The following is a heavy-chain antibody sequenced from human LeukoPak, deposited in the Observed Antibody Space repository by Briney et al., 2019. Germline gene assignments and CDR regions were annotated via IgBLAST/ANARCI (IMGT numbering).Heavy chain of an antibody. CDR3: ARHVSGIYGSRGDLDY. V-gene: IGHV4-59*08. D-gene: IGHD3-10*01. CDR2: IHSNGGT. J-gene: IGHJ4*02. CDR1: GGSLNSFY. Sequence: SETLSLTCSVSGGSLNSFYWSWIRQPPGKALEWIGYIHSNGGTNYNPPLKSRVTMSVDTSKNQFSLKLNSVTAADTAVYYCARHVSGIYGSRGDLDYWGQGTLVTVSS.